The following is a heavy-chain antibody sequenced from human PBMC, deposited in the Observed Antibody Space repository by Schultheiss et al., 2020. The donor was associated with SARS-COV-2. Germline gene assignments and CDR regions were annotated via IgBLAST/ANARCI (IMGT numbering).Heavy chain of an antibody. V-gene: IGHV3-23*01. CDR3: AKPPAVNQYYYGMDV. Sequence: GGSLRLSCAASGFTFTNFAMSWVRQAPGKGLEWVSAISGSGSGTYYADSVKGRFTISRDNSKNTLYLQMNSLRVEDTAVYYCAKPPAVNQYYYGMDVWGQGTTVTVSS. D-gene: IGHD2/OR15-2a*01. J-gene: IGHJ6*02. CDR1: GFTFTNFA. CDR2: ISGSGSGT.